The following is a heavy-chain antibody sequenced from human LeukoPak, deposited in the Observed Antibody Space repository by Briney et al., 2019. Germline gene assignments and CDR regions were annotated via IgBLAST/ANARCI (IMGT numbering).Heavy chain of an antibody. CDR2: INHSGST. CDR3: ARGWDSSSHFDY. CDR1: GGSFSGYY. V-gene: IGHV4-34*01. J-gene: IGHJ4*02. D-gene: IGHD6-13*01. Sequence: PSETLSLTCAVYGGSFSGYYWSWIRQPPGKGLEWIGEINHSGSTNYNPSLKSRVTISVDTSKNQFSLKLSSVTAADTAVYYCARGWDSSSHFDYWGQGTLVTVSS.